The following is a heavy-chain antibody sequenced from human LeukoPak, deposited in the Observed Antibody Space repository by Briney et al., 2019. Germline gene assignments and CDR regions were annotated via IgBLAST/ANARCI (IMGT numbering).Heavy chain of an antibody. Sequence: GGSLRLSCAASGFTFSRYWMSWVRQAPGKGLEWVANIKQDGSEKNYVDSVKGRFTISRDNAKNSLYLQMNSLRAEDTAVYYCARGDHPLDVWGKGTTVTISS. CDR3: ARGDHPLDV. CDR1: GFTFSRYW. J-gene: IGHJ6*04. V-gene: IGHV3-7*01. CDR2: IKQDGSEK.